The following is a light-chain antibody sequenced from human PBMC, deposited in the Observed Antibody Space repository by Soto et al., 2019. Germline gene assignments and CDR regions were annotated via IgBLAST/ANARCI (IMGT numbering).Light chain of an antibody. Sequence: DIQMTQSPSSLSASVGDRVTITCRASQSIGSYLNWYHQKPGESPKLLIYEASSLESGVPSRFSGSGSGTEFTLTISTLQPEDFATYYCQQSYTASWTFGQGTKVEIK. CDR3: QQSYTASWT. J-gene: IGKJ1*01. CDR1: QSIGSY. CDR2: EAS. V-gene: IGKV1-39*01.